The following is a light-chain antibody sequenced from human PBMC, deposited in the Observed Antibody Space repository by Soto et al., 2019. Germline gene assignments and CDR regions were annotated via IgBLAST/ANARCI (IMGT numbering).Light chain of an antibody. CDR3: QHYGSSNMFT. Sequence: EVVLTQSLGTLSLSPGERATLSCRASQSVDSGFLAWYQLKPGQAPRLLIYGASSRATDIPDRFSGSGSGTDFTLTIRRLEPEDFAVYYCQHYGSSNMFTFGQGTKVDIK. CDR1: QSVDSGF. V-gene: IGKV3-20*01. CDR2: GAS. J-gene: IGKJ2*01.